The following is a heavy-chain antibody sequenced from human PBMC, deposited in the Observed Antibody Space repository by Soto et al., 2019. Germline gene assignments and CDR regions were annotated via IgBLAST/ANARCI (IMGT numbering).Heavy chain of an antibody. CDR3: AAEPTYYYGSGRPYYFDY. CDR2: IVVGSGNT. D-gene: IGHD3-10*01. J-gene: IGHJ4*02. CDR1: GFTFTSSA. V-gene: IGHV1-58*01. Sequence: SVKVSCKASGFTFTSSAVQWVRQARGQRLEWIGWIVVGSGNTNYAQKFQERVTITRDMSTSTAYMELSSLRSEDTAVYYCAAEPTYYYGSGRPYYFDYWGQGTLVTVSS.